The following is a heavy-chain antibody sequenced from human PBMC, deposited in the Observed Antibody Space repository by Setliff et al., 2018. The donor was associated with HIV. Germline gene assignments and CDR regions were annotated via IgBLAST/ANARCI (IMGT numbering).Heavy chain of an antibody. V-gene: IGHV3-74*03. CDR3: ARERPNSLYFDF. CDR2: INSDGTST. CDR1: GFTFSPYW. D-gene: IGHD7-27*01. Sequence: GGSLRLSCAASGFTFSPYWMHWVRQAPGKGLVWVSRINSDGTSTTYADSVKGRFTISRDDSKNTLYLQMNSLRVEDTAVYYCARERPNSLYFDFWGQGTRVTVSS. J-gene: IGHJ4*02.